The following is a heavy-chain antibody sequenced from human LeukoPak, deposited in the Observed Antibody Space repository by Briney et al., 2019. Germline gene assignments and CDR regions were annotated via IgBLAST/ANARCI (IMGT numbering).Heavy chain of an antibody. J-gene: IGHJ4*02. D-gene: IGHD3-10*01. CDR1: GYTFTSYY. Sequence: ASVKVSCKTSGYTFTSYYISWVRQAPGQGLEWMAWISAYNGNTKYAQKFQGRVTMTTDTSTSTAYMELRSLRSDDTAVYYCGRDPLRFGELLGYFDYWGQGTLVTVSS. V-gene: IGHV1-18*01. CDR2: ISAYNGNT. CDR3: GRDPLRFGELLGYFDY.